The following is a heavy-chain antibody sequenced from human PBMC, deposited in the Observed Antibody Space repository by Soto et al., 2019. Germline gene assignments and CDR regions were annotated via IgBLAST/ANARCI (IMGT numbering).Heavy chain of an antibody. J-gene: IGHJ4*02. CDR2: IIPILGIA. CDR1: GGTFSSYT. D-gene: IGHD3-16*01. CDR3: ARALGEMATTADGDY. Sequence: QVQLVQSGAEVKKPGSSVKVSCKASGGTFSSYTISWVRQAPGQGLEWMGRIIPILGIANYAQKFQGRVTITADKSTSTAYMELSSLRSEDTAVYYCARALGEMATTADGDYWGQGTLVTVSS. V-gene: IGHV1-69*02.